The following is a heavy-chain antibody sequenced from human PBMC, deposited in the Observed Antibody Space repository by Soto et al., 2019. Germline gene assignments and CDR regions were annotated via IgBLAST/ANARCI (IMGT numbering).Heavy chain of an antibody. D-gene: IGHD3-16*01. CDR2: INSDGSTT. CDR3: ATDGSYAQHV. J-gene: IGHJ6*02. CDR1: GFTFSSTW. V-gene: IGHV3-74*03. Sequence: EEQVVESGGGLVQPGGSLRLSCAASGFTFSSTWMHWVRHAPGKGLVWVSHINSDGSTTTYADSVRGRFTISRDNAKNTVYLQMNSVRAEDTAVYYCATDGSYAQHVWGQGTTVTVSS.